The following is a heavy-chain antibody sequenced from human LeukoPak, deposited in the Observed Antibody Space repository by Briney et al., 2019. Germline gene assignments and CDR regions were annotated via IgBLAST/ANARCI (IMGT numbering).Heavy chain of an antibody. CDR2: ISASGGST. CDR1: GFTFSTYA. CDR3: AKGVTFYTNSGLGY. V-gene: IGHV3-23*01. Sequence: GGSLRLSCAASGFTFSTYAMTWVRQAPGKGLEWVSGISASGGSTYYADSVKGRFTISRDNSKNTLYLQMSSLRAEDTAVYYCAKGVTFYTNSGLGYWGQGTLVTVSS. J-gene: IGHJ4*02. D-gene: IGHD7-27*01.